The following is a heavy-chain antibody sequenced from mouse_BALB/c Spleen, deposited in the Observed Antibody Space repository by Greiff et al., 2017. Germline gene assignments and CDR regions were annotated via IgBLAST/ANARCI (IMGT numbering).Heavy chain of an antibody. Sequence: QVHVKQSGAELVRPGVSVKISCKGSGYTFTDYAMHWVKQSHAKSLEWIGVISTYYGDASYNQKFKGKATMTVDKSSSTAYMELARLTSEDSAIYYCASAPYYGNYGYAMDYWGQGTSVTVSS. V-gene: IGHV1S137*01. J-gene: IGHJ4*01. CDR2: ISTYYGDA. CDR3: ASAPYYGNYGYAMDY. CDR1: GYTFTDYA. D-gene: IGHD2-10*01.